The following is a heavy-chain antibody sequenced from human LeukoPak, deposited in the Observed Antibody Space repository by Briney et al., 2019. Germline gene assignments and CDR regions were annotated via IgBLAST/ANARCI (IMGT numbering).Heavy chain of an antibody. D-gene: IGHD6-13*01. CDR2: ISGSGGST. V-gene: IGHV3-23*01. CDR3: AKDRPDSAAAGN. J-gene: IGHJ4*02. CDR1: GFTFSTHA. Sequence: GGSLRLSYAASGFTFSTHAMIWVRQAPGKGLEWVSGISGSGGSTYYVDSVKGRLTISRDNSKNTLYLQMNSLRAEDTAIYYCAKDRPDSAAAGNWGQGTLVTVSS.